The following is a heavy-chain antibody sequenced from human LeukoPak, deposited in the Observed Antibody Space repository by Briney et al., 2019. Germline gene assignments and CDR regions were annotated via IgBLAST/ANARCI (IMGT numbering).Heavy chain of an antibody. V-gene: IGHV3-23*01. Sequence: GGSLRLSCAASGFTFSSYAMSWARQAPGKGLEWVSAISGSGGSTYYADSVKGRFTISRDNSKNTLYLQMNSLRAEDTAVYYCAKDSAVVAPYSGGYYYGMDVWGQGTTVTVSS. J-gene: IGHJ6*02. CDR2: ISGSGGST. CDR3: AKDSAVVAPYSGGYYYGMDV. D-gene: IGHD2-15*01. CDR1: GFTFSSYA.